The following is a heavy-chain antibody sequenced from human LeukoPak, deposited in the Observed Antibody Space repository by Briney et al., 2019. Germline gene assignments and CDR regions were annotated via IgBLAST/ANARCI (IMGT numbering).Heavy chain of an antibody. V-gene: IGHV4-34*01. CDR1: GFTFSSYS. J-gene: IGHJ4*02. CDR3: ARGAPGY. CDR2: GSDRGGT. Sequence: PGGPLRLSCAASGFTFSSYSMNWVRQAPGKGLEWIGEGSDRGGTKFNPSLKSRVTISADTSKNQFSLRLSSVTAADTAVYYCARGAPGYWGQGTLVTVSS.